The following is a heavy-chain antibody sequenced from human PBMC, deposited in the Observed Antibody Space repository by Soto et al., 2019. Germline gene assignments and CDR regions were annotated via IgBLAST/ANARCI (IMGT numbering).Heavy chain of an antibody. CDR2: IWYDGSNK. CDR1: GFTFSSYG. CDR3: ARDPSDYDFWSGYFHPLDY. J-gene: IGHJ4*02. V-gene: IGHV3-33*01. D-gene: IGHD3-3*01. Sequence: GGSLRLSCAASGFTFSSYGMHWVRQAPGKGLEWVAVIWYDGSNKYYADSVKGRFTISRDNSKNTLYLQMNSLRAEDTAVYYCARDPSDYDFWSGYFHPLDYWGQGTLVTVSS.